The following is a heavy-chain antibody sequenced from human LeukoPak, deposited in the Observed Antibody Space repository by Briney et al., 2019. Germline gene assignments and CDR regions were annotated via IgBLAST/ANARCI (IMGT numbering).Heavy chain of an antibody. CDR2: IDTAGDT. V-gene: IGHV3-13*04. D-gene: IGHD3-10*01. CDR1: GFTFSSYD. CDR3: ARKLWGHGMDV. Sequence: PGGSLRLSCAASGFTFSSYDMHWVRQITGKGLEWVSTIDTAGDTFYLDWVKGRFNISRDSDTTSLYLEMNSLRDGDTAIYYCARKLWGHGMDVWGQGTTVTVCS. J-gene: IGHJ6*02.